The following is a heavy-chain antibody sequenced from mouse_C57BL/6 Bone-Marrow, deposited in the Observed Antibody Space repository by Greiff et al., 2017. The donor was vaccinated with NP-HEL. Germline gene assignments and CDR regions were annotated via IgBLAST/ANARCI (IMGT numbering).Heavy chain of an antibody. D-gene: IGHD2-1*01. CDR3: ARYGNSRMVFFDY. V-gene: IGHV1-20*01. Sequence: VQLQQSGPELVKPGDSVKISCKASGYSFTGYFMNWVMQSHGKSLEWIGRINPYNGDTFYNQKFKGKATLTVDKSSSTAHMELRSLTSEDSAVYYCARYGNSRMVFFDYWGQGTTLTVSS. J-gene: IGHJ2*01. CDR2: INPYNGDT. CDR1: GYSFTGYF.